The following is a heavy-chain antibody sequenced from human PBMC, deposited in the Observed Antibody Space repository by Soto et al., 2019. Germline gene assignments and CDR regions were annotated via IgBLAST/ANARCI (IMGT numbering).Heavy chain of an antibody. Sequence: ASVKVSCKASEYTFTSYTMHWVRQAPGQRLEWMGWINGGNGNTTYSQKFQGRVTITSDTSASTAYMELISLRSDDTAVYYCARELQGLYYFDYWGQGTLVTVSS. V-gene: IGHV1-3*01. CDR3: ARELQGLYYFDY. CDR2: INGGNGNT. D-gene: IGHD4-4*01. J-gene: IGHJ4*02. CDR1: EYTFTSYT.